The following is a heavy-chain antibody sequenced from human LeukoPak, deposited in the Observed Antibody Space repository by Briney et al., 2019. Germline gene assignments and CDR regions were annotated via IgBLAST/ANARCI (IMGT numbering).Heavy chain of an antibody. J-gene: IGHJ4*02. CDR2: LYYSGSS. Sequence: PSQTLSLTCTVSGGSVSSDYYWSWIRQPPGKGLEWIGSLYYSGSSYYNPSLKSRVTISVDTSKNQFSLKLSSVTAADTAVYYCVVMPGYWGQGTLVTVSS. V-gene: IGHV4-39*01. CDR3: VVMPGY. D-gene: IGHD3-16*01. CDR1: GGSVSSDYY.